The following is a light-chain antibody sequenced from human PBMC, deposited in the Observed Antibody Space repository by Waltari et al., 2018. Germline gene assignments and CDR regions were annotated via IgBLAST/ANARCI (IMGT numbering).Light chain of an antibody. CDR2: DVS. Sequence: EIVLTQSPPTLSLSPGERATLTCWASQSVRTYLAWYQQKPGQSPRLFISDVSNRATGIPARFSGSGSGTDFTLTISSLEPEDFAIYYCQQRYSWPLTFGGGTKVEIK. J-gene: IGKJ4*01. CDR1: QSVRTY. CDR3: QQRYSWPLT. V-gene: IGKV3-11*01.